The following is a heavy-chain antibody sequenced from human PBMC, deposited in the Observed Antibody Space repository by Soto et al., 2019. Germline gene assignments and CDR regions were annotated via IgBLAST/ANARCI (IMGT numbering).Heavy chain of an antibody. CDR3: ARGARTTYCSSTSCYLNWFDP. D-gene: IGHD2-2*01. Sequence: PSETLSLTCAVYGGSFSGYYWSWIRQPPGKGLEWIGEINHSGSTNYNPSLKSRVTISVDTSKNQFSLKLSSVTAADTAVYYCARGARTTYCSSTSCYLNWFDPWGQGTLVTVSS. CDR1: GGSFSGYY. CDR2: INHSGST. J-gene: IGHJ5*02. V-gene: IGHV4-34*01.